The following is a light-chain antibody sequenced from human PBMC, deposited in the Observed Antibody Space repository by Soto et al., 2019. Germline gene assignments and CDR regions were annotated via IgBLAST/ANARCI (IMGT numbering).Light chain of an antibody. CDR2: HVT. CDR1: SVDVGDYNS. V-gene: IGLV2-14*03. CDR3: SSYSHSPPSYV. Sequence: QSALTQPASVSGSPGQSITISCTRSSVDVGDYNSVSWYQQHPGKAPKVMIYHVTIRASGVSNRFSGSKSGNTASLTISGLQAEDEADYYCSSYSHSPPSYVFGTGTKVTVL. J-gene: IGLJ1*01.